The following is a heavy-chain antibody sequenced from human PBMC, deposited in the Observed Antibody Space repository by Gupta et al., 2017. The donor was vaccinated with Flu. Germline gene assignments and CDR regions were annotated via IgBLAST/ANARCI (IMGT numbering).Heavy chain of an antibody. Sequence: QGKLEESGGGVVQPGRSLRLSCAAFGLVFGSYGMHWVRQAPGKGLGWVAMISYDGSKTSYADSVKGRFTVSRDNSRDTLYLQMNSLTDDDTAVYYCAKTGTTGYYYMDVWGSGTTVIVS. CDR1: GLVFGSYG. CDR2: ISYDGSKT. CDR3: AKTGTTGYYYMDV. D-gene: IGHD1-7*01. V-gene: IGHV3-30*18. J-gene: IGHJ6*03.